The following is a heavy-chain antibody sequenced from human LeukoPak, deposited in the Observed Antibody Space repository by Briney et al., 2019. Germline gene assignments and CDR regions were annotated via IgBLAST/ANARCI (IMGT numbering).Heavy chain of an antibody. CDR2: INPNSGGT. Sequence: ASVKVSCKASGYTFTGYYMHWVRQAPGQGLEWMGWINPNSGGTNYAQKFQGRVTMTRDTSISTAYMELSRLRSDDTAVYYCARDAGLPERGSFDPWAREPWSPSPQ. CDR1: GYTFTGYY. D-gene: IGHD1-14*01. V-gene: IGHV1-2*02. CDR3: ARDAGLPERGSFDP. J-gene: IGHJ5*02.